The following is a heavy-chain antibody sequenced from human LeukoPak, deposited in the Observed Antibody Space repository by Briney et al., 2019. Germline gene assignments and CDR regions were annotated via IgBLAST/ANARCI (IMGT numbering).Heavy chain of an antibody. CDR3: ARDPTKYSGYDYLDY. V-gene: IGHV3-48*01. J-gene: IGHJ4*02. CDR2: ISSSSSTI. Sequence: GGSLRLSCAASGFTFSSYAMSWVRQAPGKGLEWVSYISSSSSTIYYADSVKGRFTISRDNAKNSLYLQMNSLRAEDTAVYYCARDPTKYSGYDYLDYWGQGTLVTVSS. D-gene: IGHD5-12*01. CDR1: GFTFSSYA.